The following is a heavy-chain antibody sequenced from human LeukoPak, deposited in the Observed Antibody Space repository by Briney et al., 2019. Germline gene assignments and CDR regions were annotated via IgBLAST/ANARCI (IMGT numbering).Heavy chain of an antibody. CDR1: GGSISSYY. CDR2: IYYSGTT. V-gene: IGHV4-59*08. CDR3: ARLNYGDYAEGAFDI. J-gene: IGHJ3*02. D-gene: IGHD4-17*01. Sequence: PSETLSLTCTVSGGSISSYYWNWVRQPPGKGLEWIGYIYYSGTTHYNPSLESRVTISVDTSKNQYSLKLRSVTAADTALYYCARLNYGDYAEGAFDIWGQGTMVTVSS.